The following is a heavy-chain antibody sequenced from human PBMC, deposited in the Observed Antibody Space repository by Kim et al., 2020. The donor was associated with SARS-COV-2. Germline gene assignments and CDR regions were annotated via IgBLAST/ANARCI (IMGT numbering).Heavy chain of an antibody. V-gene: IGHV4-30-4*01. J-gene: IGHJ3*02. Sequence: SETLSLTCTVSGGSISSGDYYWSWIRQPPGKGLEWIGYIYYSGSTYYNPSLKSRVTISVDTSKNQFSLKLSSVTAADTAAYYCARDGGITLGAFDIWGQGTMVTVSS. CDR3: ARDGGITLGAFDI. D-gene: IGHD3-16*01. CDR2: IYYSGST. CDR1: GGSISSGDYY.